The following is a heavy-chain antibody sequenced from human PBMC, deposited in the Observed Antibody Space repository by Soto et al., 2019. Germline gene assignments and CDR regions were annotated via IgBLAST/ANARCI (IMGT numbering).Heavy chain of an antibody. Sequence: SETLSLTCTVSGGSISSSSYYWGWIRQPPGKGLEWIGSIYYSGSTYYNPSLKSRVTISVDTSKNQFSLRLSSVTAADTAVYYCARLDYVNWFDPWGQGTLVTV. CDR3: ARLDYVNWFDP. V-gene: IGHV4-39*01. J-gene: IGHJ5*02. D-gene: IGHD3-16*01. CDR2: IYYSGST. CDR1: GGSISSSSYY.